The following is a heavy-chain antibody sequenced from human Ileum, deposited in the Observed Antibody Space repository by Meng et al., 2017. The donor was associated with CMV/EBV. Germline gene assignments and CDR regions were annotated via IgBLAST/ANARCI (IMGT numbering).Heavy chain of an antibody. CDR3: AHYGDYRFGWYFDL. D-gene: IGHD4-17*01. CDR2: VYWNDDN. Sequence: SRFSLSTPGRGVGWIRQPPGKAPEWLALVYWNDDNRYSPSLRNRLTITKDTSKNQAVLTMTNMDPVDTATYYCAHYGDYRFGWYFDLWGRGTLVTVSS. CDR1: RFSLSTPGRG. V-gene: IGHV2-5*01. J-gene: IGHJ2*01.